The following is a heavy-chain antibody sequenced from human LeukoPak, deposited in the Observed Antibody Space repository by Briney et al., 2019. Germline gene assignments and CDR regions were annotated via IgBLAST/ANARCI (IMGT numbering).Heavy chain of an antibody. CDR2: IKHDGSEK. V-gene: IGHV3-7*01. CDR1: GFIFTNYF. D-gene: IGHD3-22*01. CDR3: ARNQEIDYYDSSGFYWGVEY. Sequence: GGSLRLSCAASGFIFTNYFMSWVRQAPGKGLEWVASIKHDGSEKYYVDSVRGRFTISRDNTMNSLYLQMSSLRAEDTAVYYCARNQEIDYYDSSGFYWGVEYWGQGTLVTVSS. J-gene: IGHJ4*02.